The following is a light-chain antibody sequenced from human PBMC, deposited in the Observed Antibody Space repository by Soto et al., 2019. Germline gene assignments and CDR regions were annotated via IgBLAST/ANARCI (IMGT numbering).Light chain of an antibody. Sequence: EIVLTQSPGTLSLSPGERATLSCRASQTINNNYLAWYRHKPGQGTRLLIYGASTRLTGIPDRFSGSGSGTDFTLTITRLEPEDFAVYYCHQYGSSFTFGQGTLLDIK. V-gene: IGKV3-20*01. J-gene: IGKJ5*01. CDR2: GAS. CDR1: QTINNNY. CDR3: HQYGSSFT.